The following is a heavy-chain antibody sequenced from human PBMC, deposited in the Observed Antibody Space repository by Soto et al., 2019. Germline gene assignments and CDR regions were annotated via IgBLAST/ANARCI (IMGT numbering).Heavy chain of an antibody. CDR2: ISYDGSNK. CDR1: GFTFSSYG. D-gene: IGHD2-2*01. V-gene: IGHV3-30*18. J-gene: IGHJ6*02. Sequence: GGSLRLSCAASGFTFSSYGMHWVRQAPGKGLEWVAVISYDGSNKYYADSVKGRFTISRDNSKNTLYLQMNSLRAEDTAVYYCAKDGNDIVVVPAAIGGLYYGMDVWGQGTTVTVSS. CDR3: AKDGNDIVVVPAAIGGLYYGMDV.